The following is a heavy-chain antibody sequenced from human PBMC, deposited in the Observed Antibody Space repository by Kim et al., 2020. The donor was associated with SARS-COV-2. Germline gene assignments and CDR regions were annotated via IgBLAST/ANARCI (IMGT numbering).Heavy chain of an antibody. CDR1: GDSITTGGYY. V-gene: IGHV4-31*03. CDR3: AGSYGDYGMGRGCFDY. CDR2: TYYSGST. J-gene: IGHJ4*02. D-gene: IGHD4-17*01. Sequence: SETLSLTCTVSGDSITTGGYYWSWIRQPPGQGLEWIGYTYYSGSTYYHPSLKSGVSISVDKSKKHLSLELRPVTAADTAMYYCAGSYGDYGMGRGCFDYWGQGTLITVSS.